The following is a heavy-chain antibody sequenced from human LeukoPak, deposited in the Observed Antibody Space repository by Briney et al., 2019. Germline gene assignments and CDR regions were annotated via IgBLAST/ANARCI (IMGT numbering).Heavy chain of an antibody. J-gene: IGHJ4*02. CDR3: ARPNYYGSGSLDY. D-gene: IGHD3-10*01. V-gene: IGHV1-2*02. CDR2: INPNSGGT. CDR1: GYTFTGYY. Sequence: GASVKVSCKASGYTFTGYYMHWVRQAPGQGLEWMGWINPNSGGTNYAQKFQGRVTMTRDTSISTAYMELSRLRSDDTAVYYCARPNYYGSGSLDYWGQGTLVTVSS.